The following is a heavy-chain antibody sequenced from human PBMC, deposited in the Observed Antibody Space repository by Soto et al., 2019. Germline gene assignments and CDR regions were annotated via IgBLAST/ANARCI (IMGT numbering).Heavy chain of an antibody. Sequence: AETLSLTCPVYGDSIASGYSTCIRQPPGKGLEWIGYIYYGGSINYNPSLKSRVIISVDKSKNQFSLKLSSVTAADTAVYYCARLGAFYQSLDPWGPGTLVTVS. CDR1: GDSIASGY. D-gene: IGHD3-3*02. CDR3: ARLGAFYQSLDP. V-gene: IGHV4-59*12. J-gene: IGHJ5*02. CDR2: IYYGGSI.